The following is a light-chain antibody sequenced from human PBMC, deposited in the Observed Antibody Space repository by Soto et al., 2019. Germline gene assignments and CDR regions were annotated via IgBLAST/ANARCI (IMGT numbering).Light chain of an antibody. V-gene: IGKV3-20*01. CDR3: QQYGNSPWT. Sequence: DIVLTQSPATLSVSPGERVTLSCRASQSVSDNLAWYQQKPGQAPRLLIYGASIRATDIPDRFSGSGSGTDFTLTISRLEPEDFAVYYCQQYGNSPWTFGQGTKV. CDR2: GAS. J-gene: IGKJ1*01. CDR1: QSVSDN.